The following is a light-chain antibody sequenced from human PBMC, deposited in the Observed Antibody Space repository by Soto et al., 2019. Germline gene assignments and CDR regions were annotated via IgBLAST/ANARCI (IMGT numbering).Light chain of an antibody. Sequence: QSVLTQPPSASGTPGQRVPISCSGGSSNIGSNTVNWYQQFPGTAPKLLIYNNDQRPSGVPDRFSGSKSGTSASLAISRLQSEDEADYYCATWDDSLNGLVFGGGTKVTVL. V-gene: IGLV1-44*01. CDR3: ATWDDSLNGLV. CDR2: NND. J-gene: IGLJ3*02. CDR1: SSNIGSNT.